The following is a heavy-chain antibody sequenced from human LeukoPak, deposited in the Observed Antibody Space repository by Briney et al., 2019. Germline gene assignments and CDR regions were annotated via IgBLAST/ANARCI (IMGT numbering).Heavy chain of an antibody. CDR1: GFTFSSYA. J-gene: IGHJ4*02. V-gene: IGHV3-23*01. CDR2: ISAGGDLT. D-gene: IGHD3-9*01. Sequence: AGGSLRLSCAASGFTFSSYAMTWVRQAPGKGLEWLSAISAGGDLTFHADSLRGRFTIPRDNSKNTLYLQMNSLRAEDTAVYYCAKAPGKYYDILTGYYSSYFDYWGQGTLVTVSS. CDR3: AKAPGKYYDILTGYYSSYFDY.